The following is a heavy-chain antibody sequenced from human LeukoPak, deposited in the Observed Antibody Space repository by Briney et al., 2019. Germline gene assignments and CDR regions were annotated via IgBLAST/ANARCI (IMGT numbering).Heavy chain of an antibody. J-gene: IGHJ3*02. CDR3: ARTPYSSSWYDHAFDI. CDR2: INHSGST. Sequence: PSETLSLTCAVYGGSFNGYYWSWIRQPPGKGLEWIGEINHSGSTNYSPSLKSRVTLSVDTSKNQFSLKLSSVTAADTAVYYCARTPYSSSWYDHAFDIWGQGTMVTVSS. CDR1: GGSFNGYY. V-gene: IGHV4-34*01. D-gene: IGHD6-13*01.